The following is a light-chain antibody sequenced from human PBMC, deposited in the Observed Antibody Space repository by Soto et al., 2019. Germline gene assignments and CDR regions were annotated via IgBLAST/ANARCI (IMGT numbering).Light chain of an antibody. CDR3: QQYKSLPLT. Sequence: DIQMTQSPSTLSASVGDRFTITYRASQSTSGWLAWYQQKPGKAPELLIYDVSSLEREVTTRFSGSGSGTEFTLTISSLQPDDSATYSCQQYKSLPLTFGGGTKVEIK. CDR1: QSTSGW. V-gene: IGKV1-5*01. CDR2: DVS. J-gene: IGKJ4*01.